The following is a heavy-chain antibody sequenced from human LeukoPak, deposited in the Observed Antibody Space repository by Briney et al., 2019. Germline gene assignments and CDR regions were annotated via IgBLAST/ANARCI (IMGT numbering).Heavy chain of an antibody. CDR3: ARGRGKKFDY. Sequence: SETLSLTCAVYSGSFSGYYWSWIRQPPGKGLEWIGEINHSGSTNYNPSLKSRVTISVDTSKNQFSLKLSSVTAADTVVYYCARGRGKKFDYWGQGTLVTVSS. CDR2: INHSGST. CDR1: SGSFSGYY. V-gene: IGHV4-34*01. J-gene: IGHJ4*02. D-gene: IGHD3-16*01.